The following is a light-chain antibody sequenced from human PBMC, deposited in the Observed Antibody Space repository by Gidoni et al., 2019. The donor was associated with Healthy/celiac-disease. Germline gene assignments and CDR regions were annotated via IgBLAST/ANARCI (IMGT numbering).Light chain of an antibody. CDR3: QQYGSSSGA. CDR1: QAVSNSY. Sequence: ESVLTPSPGTLSLSPGERATLPCRASQAVSNSYLAWYVQKPGQAPRLLIYGASNRATGTPDRFSGSGSGTDFTLTISRLEPEDFATYYCQQYGSSSGAFGQGTKVEIK. CDR2: GAS. V-gene: IGKV3-20*01. J-gene: IGKJ1*01.